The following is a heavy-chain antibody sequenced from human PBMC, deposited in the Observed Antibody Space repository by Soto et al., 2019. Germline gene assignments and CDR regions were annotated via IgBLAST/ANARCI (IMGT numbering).Heavy chain of an antibody. CDR1: GFTFSSYA. CDR3: ARDRPHPHRIAVAGTGGMDV. CDR2: ISYDGSNK. D-gene: IGHD6-19*01. V-gene: IGHV3-30-3*01. Sequence: VGSLRLSCAASGFTFSSYAMHWVRQAPGKGLEWVAVISYDGSNKYYADSVKGRFTISRDNSKNTLYLQMNSLRAEDTAVYYCARDRPHPHRIAVAGTGGMDVWGQGTTVTVSS. J-gene: IGHJ6*02.